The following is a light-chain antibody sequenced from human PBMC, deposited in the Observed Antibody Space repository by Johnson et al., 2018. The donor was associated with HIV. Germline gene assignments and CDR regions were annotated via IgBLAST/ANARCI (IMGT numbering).Light chain of an antibody. Sequence: QSVLTQPPSVSAAPGQKVTISCSGSSSNIGNNYVSWYQQLPGTAPKLLIHENNNRPSGIPDRFSGSNSGTSATLGIPGLQPRDEADYYCGTWDSSLSAGGVFGTGTKVTVL. J-gene: IGLJ1*01. CDR2: ENN. V-gene: IGLV1-51*02. CDR3: GTWDSSLSAGGV. CDR1: SSNIGNNY.